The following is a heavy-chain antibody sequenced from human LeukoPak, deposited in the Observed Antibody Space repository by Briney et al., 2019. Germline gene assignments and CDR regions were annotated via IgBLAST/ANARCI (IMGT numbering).Heavy chain of an antibody. V-gene: IGHV1-69*05. CDR2: IIPIFGTA. CDR1: GGTFSSYA. CDR3: ARVGAFRSYYFDY. Sequence: SVKVSCKASGGTFSSYAISWVRQAPGQGLEWMGGIIPIFGTANYAQKFQGRVTITTDESTSTAYMELSSLRSEDTAVYYCARVGAFRSYYFDYWGQGTLVTVSS. J-gene: IGHJ4*02. D-gene: IGHD1-26*01.